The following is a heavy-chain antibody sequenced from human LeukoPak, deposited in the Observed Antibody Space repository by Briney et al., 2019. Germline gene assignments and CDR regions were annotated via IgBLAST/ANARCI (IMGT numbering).Heavy chain of an antibody. CDR2: INSDGSSK. Sequence: GALSLSCAASGFTFSSYWMHWVRQAPGKGLVWVSRINSDGSSKSYADSVKGRFTISRDNAKNTLYLQMNSLRAEDTAVYYCARTSRDHYGDYVPFDYWGQGTLVTVSS. V-gene: IGHV3-74*01. CDR1: GFTFSSYW. D-gene: IGHD4-17*01. J-gene: IGHJ4*02. CDR3: ARTSRDHYGDYVPFDY.